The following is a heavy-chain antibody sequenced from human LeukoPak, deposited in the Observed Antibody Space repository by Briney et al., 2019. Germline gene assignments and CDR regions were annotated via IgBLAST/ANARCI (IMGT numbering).Heavy chain of an antibody. CDR1: GFSFSTYW. CDR3: AGGFGFDY. D-gene: IGHD3-10*01. J-gene: IGHJ4*02. V-gene: IGHV3-74*01. Sequence: GGSLRLSCAASGFSFSTYWMHWVRQAPGKGLVWVSRINSDGSRTGYADSVKGRFTISRNNAKNTLYLQMNSLRAEDTAVYFCAGGFGFDYWGQGTLVTVSS. CDR2: INSDGSRT.